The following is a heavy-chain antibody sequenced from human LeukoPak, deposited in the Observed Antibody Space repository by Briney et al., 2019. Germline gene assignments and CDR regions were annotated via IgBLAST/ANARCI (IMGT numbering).Heavy chain of an antibody. V-gene: IGHV4-4*07. Sequence: PSETLSLTCTVSGGSISSHYWSWIRQPPGKGLEWIGRIYSTGSANYNPSLKSRATMSVDTSKNQFSLRLRSVTAADTAVYYCARQIASAGTAGFDFWGQGALVTVSS. CDR2: IYSTGSA. D-gene: IGHD6-13*01. J-gene: IGHJ4*02. CDR3: ARQIASAGTAGFDF. CDR1: GGSISSHY.